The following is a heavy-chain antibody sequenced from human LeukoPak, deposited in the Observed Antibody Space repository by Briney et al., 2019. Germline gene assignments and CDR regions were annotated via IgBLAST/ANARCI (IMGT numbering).Heavy chain of an antibody. CDR3: VRDVSQRRHFDY. CDR1: GDSISSGAYY. CDR2: FYGSGSA. V-gene: IGHV4-30-2*01. J-gene: IGHJ4*02. D-gene: IGHD1-1*01. Sequence: SETLSLTCTVSGDSISSGAYYWSWIRQPPGKGLEWTGYFYGSGSASYNPSLKSRVTISVDRSNNQFSLKMSSVTAADTAVNYCVRDVSQRRHFDYWGQGTLVTVSS.